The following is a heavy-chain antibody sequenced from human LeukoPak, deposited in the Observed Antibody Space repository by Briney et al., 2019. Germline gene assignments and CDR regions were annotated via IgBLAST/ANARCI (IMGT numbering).Heavy chain of an antibody. Sequence: GGSLRLSCAASGFTFSSYSMNWVRQAPGKGLEWVSSISSSSSYIYYADSVKGRFTISRDNAKNSLYLQMNSLRAEDTAVYYCARVSLGAAAGTSRWGQGTLVTVSS. D-gene: IGHD6-13*01. CDR3: ARVSLGAAAGTSR. J-gene: IGHJ4*02. CDR2: ISSSSSYI. CDR1: GFTFSSYS. V-gene: IGHV3-21*01.